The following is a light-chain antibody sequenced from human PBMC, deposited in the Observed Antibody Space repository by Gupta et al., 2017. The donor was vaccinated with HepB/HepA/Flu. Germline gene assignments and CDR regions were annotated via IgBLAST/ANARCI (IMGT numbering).Light chain of an antibody. CDR1: SSNIGRDY. V-gene: IGLV1-47*01. Sequence: QSVLTHPPSASGTPGQRVTISCSGSSSNIGRDYVCWYQQLPGTAPKLLIYKNNQRPSGVPDRFSGSKSGTSASLAISGLRSEDEADYYSAAWDDSLRGWVFGGGTKLTVL. CDR2: KNN. J-gene: IGLJ3*02. CDR3: AAWDDSLRGWV.